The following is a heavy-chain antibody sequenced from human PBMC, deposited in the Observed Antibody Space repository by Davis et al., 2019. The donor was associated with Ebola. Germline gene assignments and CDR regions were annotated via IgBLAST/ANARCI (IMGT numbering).Heavy chain of an antibody. Sequence: SSVKVSCMASGGTFSSYAINWVRQAPGQGLEWMGGIIPIFGTANYAQKFHGRVTITADESTSTAYLELSSPRSEDTAVYYCARTVYYYGSGSYYNPEYYYYGMDVWGQGTTVTVSS. CDR3: ARTVYYYGSGSYYNPEYYYYGMDV. V-gene: IGHV1-69*13. J-gene: IGHJ6*02. CDR1: GGTFSSYA. D-gene: IGHD3-10*01. CDR2: IIPIFGTA.